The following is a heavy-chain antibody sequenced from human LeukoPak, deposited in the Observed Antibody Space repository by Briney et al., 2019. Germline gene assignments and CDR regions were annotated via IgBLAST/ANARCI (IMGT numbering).Heavy chain of an antibody. J-gene: IGHJ4*02. CDR2: LNPSGGST. V-gene: IGHV1-46*01. CDR3: ARENYGGNSGGCFDY. Sequence: ASLKDSSKPPGYTFTSSYIHWERQAPGQGLEWMGILNPSGGSTSYAQKFQGRVTMTRDTSTSTVYMELSSLRSEDTAVYYCARENYGGNSGGCFDYWGQGTLVTVSS. D-gene: IGHD4-23*01. CDR1: GYTFTSSY.